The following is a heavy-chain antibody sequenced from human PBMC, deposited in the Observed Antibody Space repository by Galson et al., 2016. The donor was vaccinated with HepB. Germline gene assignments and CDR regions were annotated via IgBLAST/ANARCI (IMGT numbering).Heavy chain of an antibody. CDR2: IWYDGSNK. J-gene: IGHJ6*02. D-gene: IGHD3-16*01. V-gene: IGHV3-33*01. CDR1: GFTFSNYA. Sequence: SLRLSCAASGFTFSNYAMHWVRQAPGMGLEWVALIWYDGSNKYYADSVKGRFTISRDNSKYTLYLQMNSLRAEDTAVYFCARPIRPYVSYFVMDVWGQGTTVTVSS. CDR3: ARPIRPYVSYFVMDV.